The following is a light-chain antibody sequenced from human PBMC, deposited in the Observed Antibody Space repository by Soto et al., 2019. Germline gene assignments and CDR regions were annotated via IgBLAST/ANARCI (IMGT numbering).Light chain of an antibody. V-gene: IGKV1-39*01. CDR2: AAS. CDR1: QSISSY. Sequence: DIHVTQSPSSVSASVGDRVTITCRASQSISSYLNWYQQKPGKAPKLLIYAASSLQSGVPSRFSGSGSGTDFTLTISSLQPEDFATYYCQQSYSTPRTFGQGTKVDIK. CDR3: QQSYSTPRT. J-gene: IGKJ1*01.